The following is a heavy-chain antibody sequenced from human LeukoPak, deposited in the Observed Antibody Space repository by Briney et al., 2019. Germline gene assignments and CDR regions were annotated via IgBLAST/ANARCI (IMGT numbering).Heavy chain of an antibody. Sequence: PGGSLRLSCAASGVTFSSYTMHSIRQAPGKGLEWVSSISGSNSYIFYADSVKGRFTVSRDNAKDSLYLQMNSLIAEDTAVYYCARALTTLTYEGYWGQGTLVTVSS. CDR2: ISGSNSYI. V-gene: IGHV3-21*01. D-gene: IGHD1-1*01. CDR3: ARALTTLTYEGY. J-gene: IGHJ4*02. CDR1: GVTFSSYT.